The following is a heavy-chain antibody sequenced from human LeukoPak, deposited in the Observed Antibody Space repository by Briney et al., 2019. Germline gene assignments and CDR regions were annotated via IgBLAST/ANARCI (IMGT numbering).Heavy chain of an antibody. J-gene: IGHJ3*02. CDR2: IKQDGSQR. CDR1: GFTFSKYW. CDR3: ARLSDTEGSSTSYRASDI. D-gene: IGHD2-2*01. Sequence: PGGSLRLSCAASGFTFSKYWMTWVRQAPGKGLEWVVNIKQDGSQRSYADSVRGRFTISRDNTKNSGYLQMDSLRAEDTAVYYCARLSDTEGSSTSYRASDIWGQGTLVTVSS. V-gene: IGHV3-7*01.